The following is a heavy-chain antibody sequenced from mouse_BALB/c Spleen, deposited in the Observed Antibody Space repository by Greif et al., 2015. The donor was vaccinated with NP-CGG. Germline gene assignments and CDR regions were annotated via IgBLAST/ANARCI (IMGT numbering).Heavy chain of an antibody. CDR1: GFTFSSYG. CDR3: ARQKGVDY. CDR2: ISSGGSYT. V-gene: IGHV5-6*01. J-gene: IGHJ2*01. Sequence: EVQLQESGGDLVKPGGSLKLSCAASGFTFSSYGMSWVRQTPDMRLEWVATISSGGSYTYYPDSVKWRFTISRDSAKNPLYLQMSSLESEDTAMYYCARQKGVDYWGQGTTLTVSS.